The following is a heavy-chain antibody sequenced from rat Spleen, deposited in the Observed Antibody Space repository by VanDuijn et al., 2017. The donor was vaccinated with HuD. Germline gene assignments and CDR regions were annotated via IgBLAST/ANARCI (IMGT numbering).Heavy chain of an antibody. CDR1: GLSLTSNG. Sequence: QVQLKESGPGLVQPSQTLSLTCTVSGLSLTSNGVSWIRQPPGKGLEWMGIIWSNGVTAYNSAIKSRLSISRDTSKSQVFLKMSSLQTEDTATYYCARDPHTMAPYVMDAWGQGASVTVSS. CDR2: IWSNGVT. CDR3: ARDPHTMAPYVMDA. D-gene: IGHD1-9*01. J-gene: IGHJ4*01. V-gene: IGHV2-47*01.